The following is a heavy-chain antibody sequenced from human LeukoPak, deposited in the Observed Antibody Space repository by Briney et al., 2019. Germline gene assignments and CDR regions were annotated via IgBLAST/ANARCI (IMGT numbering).Heavy chain of an antibody. J-gene: IGHJ5*02. CDR1: GFTFSINA. Sequence: GGSLRLSCVASGFTFSINALTWVSQAPGRGLEWVSGISGGSECTYYADSVKGRFPISRDNSKNTLYMEMNNLRGADTAVYYCAKGWTAVGSLGQGTRVTVSS. V-gene: IGHV3-23*01. D-gene: IGHD1-1*01. CDR3: AKGWTAVGS. CDR2: ISGGSECT.